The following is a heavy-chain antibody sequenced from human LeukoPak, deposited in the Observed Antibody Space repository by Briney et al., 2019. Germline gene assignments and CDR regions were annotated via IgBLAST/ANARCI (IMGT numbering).Heavy chain of an antibody. V-gene: IGHV3-20*04. D-gene: IGHD3-22*01. CDR3: ARVSSPYYDSNIDY. Sequence: PGGSLRLSCAGSGFTFDHDGMSSVRPAPGKGLDGDSGINWNGGSTGYADSVKGRFTISRDNAKNSLYLQMNSLRAEDTALYYCARVSSPYYDSNIDYWGQGTLVTVSS. CDR2: INWNGGST. CDR1: GFTFDHDG. J-gene: IGHJ4*02.